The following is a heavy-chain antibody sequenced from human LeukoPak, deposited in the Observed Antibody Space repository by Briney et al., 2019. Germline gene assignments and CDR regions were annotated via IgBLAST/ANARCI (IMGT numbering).Heavy chain of an antibody. CDR3: ARDLTVGSTTDYFDY. CDR2: INSDGSST. D-gene: IGHD1-26*01. CDR1: GFTFSSYW. V-gene: IGHV3-74*01. Sequence: PGGSLRLSCAASGFTFSSYWMHWVRQAPGKGLVWVSRINSDGSSTSYADSVKGRFTISRDNAKNTLYLQMNSLRAEDTAVYYCARDLTVGSTTDYFDYWGQGTLVTVSS. J-gene: IGHJ4*02.